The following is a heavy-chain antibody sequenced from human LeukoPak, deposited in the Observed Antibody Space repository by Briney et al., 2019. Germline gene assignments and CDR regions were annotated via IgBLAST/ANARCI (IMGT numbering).Heavy chain of an antibody. CDR2: ISSDASIT. V-gene: IGHV3-74*01. CDR1: GLTFSTYW. CDR3: ATSARTYIGSSLDY. J-gene: IGHJ4*02. D-gene: IGHD2-15*01. Sequence: PGGSLRLSCAASGLTFSTYWMHWVRQDPGKGLVWVSRISSDASITSYADPVKGRLTISRDNAKNTLYLQMNSLRAEDTALYYCATSARTYIGSSLDYWGQGTLVTVST.